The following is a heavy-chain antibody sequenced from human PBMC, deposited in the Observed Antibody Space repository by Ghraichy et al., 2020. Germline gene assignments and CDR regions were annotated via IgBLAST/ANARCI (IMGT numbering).Heavy chain of an antibody. CDR2: ISTSGSTT. Sequence: GGSLRLSCAASGFTFSSYEMNWVRQAPGKGLEWVSYISTSGSTTYYAEFVKGRFPISRDNAKNSLYLQMNSLRAEDTAVYYCARGRDGYNYAFDIWGQGTMVIVSS. V-gene: IGHV3-48*03. CDR3: ARGRDGYNYAFDI. CDR1: GFTFSSYE. J-gene: IGHJ3*02. D-gene: IGHD5-24*01.